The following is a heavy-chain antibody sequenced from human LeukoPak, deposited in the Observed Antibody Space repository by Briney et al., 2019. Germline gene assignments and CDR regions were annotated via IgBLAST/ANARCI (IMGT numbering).Heavy chain of an antibody. J-gene: IGHJ4*02. D-gene: IGHD5-18*01. CDR1: GYTFTSYG. CDR2: ISAYNGNT. Sequence: ASVKVSCKASGYTFTSYGISWVRQAPGQGLEWMGWISAYNGNTNYAQKLQGRVTMTTDTSTSTAYMELRSLRPDDTAVYYCARDLAAHSYGTPFDYWGQGTLVTVSS. V-gene: IGHV1-18*01. CDR3: ARDLAAHSYGTPFDY.